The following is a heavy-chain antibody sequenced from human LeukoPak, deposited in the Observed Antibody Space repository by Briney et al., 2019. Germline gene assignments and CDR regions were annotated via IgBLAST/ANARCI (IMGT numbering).Heavy chain of an antibody. CDR3: AREVATLSSGDYYFDY. Sequence: PGGSLRLSCAASGFTLSSNYMCWVCQAPGKGLERLPAIYSGGSTYYADSVKGRFTISRDNSKNTLYLQMDSLRAEDTAVYYCAREVATLSSGDYYFDYWGQGTLVTVSS. V-gene: IGHV3-66*01. CDR2: IYSGGST. J-gene: IGHJ4*02. CDR1: GFTLSSNY. D-gene: IGHD5-12*01.